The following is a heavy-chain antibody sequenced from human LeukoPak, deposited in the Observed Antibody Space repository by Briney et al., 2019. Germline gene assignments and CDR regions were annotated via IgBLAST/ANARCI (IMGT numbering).Heavy chain of an antibody. D-gene: IGHD5-24*01. V-gene: IGHV3-23*01. J-gene: IGHJ3*01. CDR1: GFNFITAA. CDR3: VKDIQLST. CDR2: IGSSGGST. Sequence: GGSLRLSCAASGFNFITAAMTWVRQAPGKGLEWVSLIGSSGGSTYYADSVKGRFTISRDNFNHTLSLQMNSLRVEDTAIYYCVKDIQLSTWGLGSMVTVSS.